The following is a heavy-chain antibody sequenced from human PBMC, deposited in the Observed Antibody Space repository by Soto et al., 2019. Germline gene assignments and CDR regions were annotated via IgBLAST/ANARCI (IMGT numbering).Heavy chain of an antibody. CDR3: ARPYCTNGVCYYYFDH. CDR1: GFTFSTYA. V-gene: IGHV3-33*01. Sequence: QVQLVESGGGLVQPGRSLRLSCVASGFTFSTYAMHWVRQAPGKGLEWVAVIYYDGSNKYYSDSVKGRFTISRDNSENTLYLQMNSLRAEDTAVYYCARPYCTNGVCYYYFDHWGQGTLVTVSS. D-gene: IGHD2-8*01. CDR2: IYYDGSNK. J-gene: IGHJ4*02.